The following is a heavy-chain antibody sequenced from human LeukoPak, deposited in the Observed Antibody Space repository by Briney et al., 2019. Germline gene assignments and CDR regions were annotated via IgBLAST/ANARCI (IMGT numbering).Heavy chain of an antibody. V-gene: IGHV3-9*01. CDR3: AKGQDVVVVAATLDY. J-gene: IGHJ4*02. Sequence: GGSLRLSCAASGFTFDDYAMHWVRQAPGKGLGWVSGISWNSGSIGYADSVKGRLTISRDNAKNSLYLQMNSLRAEDTALYYCAKGQDVVVVAATLDYWGQGTLVTVSS. CDR2: ISWNSGSI. D-gene: IGHD2-15*01. CDR1: GFTFDDYA.